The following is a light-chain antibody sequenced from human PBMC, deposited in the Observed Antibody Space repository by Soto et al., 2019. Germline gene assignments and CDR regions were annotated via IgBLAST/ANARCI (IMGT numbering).Light chain of an antibody. CDR1: QNVDSNY. V-gene: IGKV3-20*01. J-gene: IGKJ3*01. CDR2: GAS. Sequence: EIVLTQSPGTLSLSPGERATLSCRASQNVDSNYLAWYQQKPGQAPRLLIYGASTRATGIPDRFSGSVSGTDFTLAISRLEPEDFAVYYCQQYNKWPLTFGPGTKVDIK. CDR3: QQYNKWPLT.